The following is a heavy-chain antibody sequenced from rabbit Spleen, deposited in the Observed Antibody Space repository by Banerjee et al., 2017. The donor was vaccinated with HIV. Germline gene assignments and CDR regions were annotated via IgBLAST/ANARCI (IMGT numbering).Heavy chain of an antibody. CDR2: IDAGNSGFT. CDR1: GFSFSSNYY. CDR3: ARDSGSSFSSYGMDL. D-gene: IGHD8-1*01. J-gene: IGHJ6*01. Sequence: QQQLVESGGGLVQPEGSLTLTCTASGFSFSSNYYMCWVRQAPGKGLEWIACIDAGNSGFTYFASWAKGRFTISKTSSTTVTLQMTSLTAADTATYFCARDSGSSFSSYGMDLWGPGTLVTVS. V-gene: IGHV1S45*01.